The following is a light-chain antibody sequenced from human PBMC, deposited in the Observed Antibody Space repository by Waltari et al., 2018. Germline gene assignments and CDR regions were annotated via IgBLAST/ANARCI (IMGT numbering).Light chain of an antibody. CDR3: QQANSFPRT. V-gene: IGKV1-12*01. CDR1: PGVSYW. Sequence: DIQMTQSPSSVSASVGDRVTTTCPASPGVSYWFAWYQKKAGNAPNLLFFPATILESGVPSMFSGSGSATEFNLTISILQPEYFATYFCQQANSFPRTFGQGTKVEI. J-gene: IGKJ1*01. CDR2: PAT.